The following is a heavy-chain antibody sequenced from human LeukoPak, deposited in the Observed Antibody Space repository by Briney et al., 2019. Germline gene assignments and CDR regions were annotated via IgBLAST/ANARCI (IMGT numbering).Heavy chain of an antibody. V-gene: IGHV3-48*01. CDR3: ARDSGATVTTGFDY. D-gene: IGHD4-17*01. J-gene: IGHJ4*02. CDR1: GFTFSSYS. CDR2: ISSSSSTI. Sequence: TGGSLRLSCAASGFTFSSYSMNWVRQAPGKGLEWVSYISSSSSTIYYADSVKGRFTISRDNAKNSLYLQMNSLRAEDTAVYYCARDSGATVTTGFDYWGQGTLVTVSS.